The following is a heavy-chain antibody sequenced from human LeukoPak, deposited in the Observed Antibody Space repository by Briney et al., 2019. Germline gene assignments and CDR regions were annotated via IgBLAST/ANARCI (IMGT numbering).Heavy chain of an antibody. CDR3: ARDNGDYGGFDY. CDR1: GGSISSSY. V-gene: IGHV4-4*07. CDR2: IYASGST. J-gene: IGHJ4*02. Sequence: PSETLSLTCSVSGGSISSSYWSWIRQPAGKGLEWIGRIYASGSTNYNPSLKSRVTMSVDTSKNQFSMNLASVTAADTAVYYCARDNGDYGGFDYWGQGALVTVSS. D-gene: IGHD4-17*01.